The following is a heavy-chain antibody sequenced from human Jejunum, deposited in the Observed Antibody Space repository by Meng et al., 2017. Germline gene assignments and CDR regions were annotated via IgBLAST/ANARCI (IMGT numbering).Heavy chain of an antibody. J-gene: IGHJ5*01. D-gene: IGHD2-15*01. CDR1: GYTFSSYV. CDR3: ARAASSSTWYDS. Sequence: QVQLVQVGAEVKKPGASVKVSCKASGYTFSSYVIHWVRQAPGERPEWMAWINAADGSTKYSQKFQDRVTISRDTSANIAHMELNSLRSEDTGVYYCARAASSSTWYDSWGQGTLVTVSS. V-gene: IGHV1-3*01. CDR2: INAADGST.